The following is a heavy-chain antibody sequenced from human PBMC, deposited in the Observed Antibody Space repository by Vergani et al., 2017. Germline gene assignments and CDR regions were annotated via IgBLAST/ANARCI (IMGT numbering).Heavy chain of an antibody. Sequence: VQLVQSGAEVKKPGASVKVSCKASGYTFTSYDINWVRQATGQGLEWMGWMNPNSGNTGYAQKFQGRVTMTRNTSISTAYMELSSLRSEDTAVYYCASQSLRDFWSGFRAYDAFDIWGQGTMVTVSS. CDR1: GYTFTSYD. J-gene: IGHJ3*02. CDR2: MNPNSGNT. CDR3: ASQSLRDFWSGFRAYDAFDI. V-gene: IGHV1-8*01. D-gene: IGHD3-3*01.